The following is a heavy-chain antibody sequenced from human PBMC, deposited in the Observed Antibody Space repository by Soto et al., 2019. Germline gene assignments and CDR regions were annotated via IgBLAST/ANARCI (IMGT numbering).Heavy chain of an antibody. Sequence: EVQLVESGGGLVKPGGSLRLSCAASGFTFSNAWMSWVRQAPGKGLEWVGRIKSKTDGGTTDYAAPVKGRFTISRDDSKNTLYPQMNSLKTEDTAVYYCTTPITMIPYGMDVWGQGTTVTVSS. CDR2: IKSKTDGGTT. J-gene: IGHJ6*02. D-gene: IGHD3-22*01. V-gene: IGHV3-15*01. CDR3: TTPITMIPYGMDV. CDR1: GFTFSNAW.